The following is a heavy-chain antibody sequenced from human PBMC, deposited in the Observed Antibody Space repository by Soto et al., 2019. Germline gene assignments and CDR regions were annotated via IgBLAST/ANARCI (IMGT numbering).Heavy chain of an antibody. V-gene: IGHV4-34*01. J-gene: IGHJ5*02. CDR3: ARGRIAAAGTQAGIWFDP. Sequence: SETLSLTCAVYGGSFSGYYWSWIRQPPGKGLEWIGEINHSGSTNYNPSLKSRVTISVDTSKNQFSLKLSSVTAADTAVYYCARGRIAAAGTQAGIWFDPWGQGTLVTVSS. CDR1: GGSFSGYY. D-gene: IGHD6-13*01. CDR2: INHSGST.